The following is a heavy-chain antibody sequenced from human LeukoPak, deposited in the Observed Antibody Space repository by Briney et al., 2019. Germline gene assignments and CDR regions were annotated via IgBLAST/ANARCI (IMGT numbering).Heavy chain of an antibody. CDR2: IIPIFDTA. J-gene: IGHJ6*02. CDR3: ARISLGAIWGYYYGMDV. CDR1: EGTFSSYS. D-gene: IGHD1-26*01. V-gene: IGHV1-69*13. Sequence: SVKVSCKASEGTFSSYSISWVRQAPGQGLEWMGGIIPIFDTADYAQKFQGRVTITADESTSTAYMELSSLRSEDTAVFYCARISLGAIWGYYYGMDVWGQGTTVTVSS.